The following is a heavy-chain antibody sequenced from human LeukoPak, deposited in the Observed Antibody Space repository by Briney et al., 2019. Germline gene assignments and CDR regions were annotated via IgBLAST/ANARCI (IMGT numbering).Heavy chain of an antibody. CDR2: ISSSSSTI. CDR1: GFTFSSYS. CDR3: ARVGRPHYFDY. J-gene: IGHJ4*02. Sequence: GGSLRLSCAASGFTFSSYSMNWVRQAPGKGLEWVSYISSSSSTIYYADSVKGRFTISRDNAKNSLYLQMNSLRAEDTAVYYCARVGRPHYFDYWGQGTLVTVSS. D-gene: IGHD2-15*01. V-gene: IGHV3-48*01.